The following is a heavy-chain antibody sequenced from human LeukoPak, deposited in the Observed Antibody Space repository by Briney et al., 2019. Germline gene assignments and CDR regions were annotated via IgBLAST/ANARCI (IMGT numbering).Heavy chain of an antibody. J-gene: IGHJ6*03. CDR2: IYYSGST. Sequence: SETLSLTCTVSGGSISSYYWSWTRQPPGKGLEWIGYIYYSGSTNYNPSLKSRVTISVDTSKNQFSLKLSSVTAADTAVYYCARRVVGATQNKYYYYMDVWGKGTTVTVSS. CDR3: ARRVVGATQNKYYYYMDV. CDR1: GGSISSYY. V-gene: IGHV4-59*08. D-gene: IGHD1-26*01.